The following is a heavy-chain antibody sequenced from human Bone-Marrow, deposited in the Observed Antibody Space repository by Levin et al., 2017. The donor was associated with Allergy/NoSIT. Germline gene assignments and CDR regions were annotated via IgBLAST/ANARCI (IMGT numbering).Heavy chain of an antibody. CDR3: ARDLGHSGYYYGMDV. J-gene: IGHJ6*02. V-gene: IGHV3-30-3*01. CDR2: ISYDGSNK. Sequence: GESLKISCAASGFTFSSYAMHWVRQAPGKGLEWVAVISYDGSNKYYADSVKGRFTISRDNSKNTLYLQMNSLRAEDTAVYYCARDLGHSGYYYGMDVWGQGTTVTVSS. CDR1: GFTFSSYA. D-gene: IGHD2-15*01.